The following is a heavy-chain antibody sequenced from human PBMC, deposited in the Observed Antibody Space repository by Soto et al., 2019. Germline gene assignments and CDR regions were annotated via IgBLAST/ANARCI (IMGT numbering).Heavy chain of an antibody. V-gene: IGHV3-23*01. CDR2: ISGSGTTA. Sequence: GGPLRLSCAASGFTFSTYWMSRVRQAPGKGLEWVSAISGSGTTAYYADSVKGRFTFSRDNSKKTMYLQMNSLRAEDTAVYYCAKTTDGWFSAFEIWGQGTMVTVSS. J-gene: IGHJ3*02. CDR1: GFTFSTYW. CDR3: AKTTDGWFSAFEI. D-gene: IGHD6-19*01.